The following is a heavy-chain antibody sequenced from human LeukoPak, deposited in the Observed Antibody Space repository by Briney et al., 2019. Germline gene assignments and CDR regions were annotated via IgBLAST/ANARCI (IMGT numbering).Heavy chain of an antibody. CDR1: GYTFATSG. CDR3: ARGTMTDNPHYFDF. J-gene: IGHJ4*02. CDR2: ISVDNGYT. V-gene: IGHV1-18*01. Sequence: ASVTASCKASGYTFATSGITWVRQAPGQGLEWMGWISVDNGYTKYSQKLQGRVTMTADTSTSTAYLELRSLRFNDTAVFYCARGTMTDNPHYFDFWGQGTLVSVSS. D-gene: IGHD2-15*01.